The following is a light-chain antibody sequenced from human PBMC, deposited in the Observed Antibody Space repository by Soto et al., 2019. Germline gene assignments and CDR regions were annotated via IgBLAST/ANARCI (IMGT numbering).Light chain of an antibody. Sequence: DIQMTQSPSYLSASVGDRVTITCQASRDIGKYLNWFQEKPGKAPKLLIYDASNLQTGVPSRFSGSGSGTDFTFTIRSLQPEDFATYYCQRYDSLPPTFGQGTRLEIK. V-gene: IGKV1-33*01. CDR3: QRYDSLPPT. CDR1: RDIGKY. CDR2: DAS. J-gene: IGKJ5*01.